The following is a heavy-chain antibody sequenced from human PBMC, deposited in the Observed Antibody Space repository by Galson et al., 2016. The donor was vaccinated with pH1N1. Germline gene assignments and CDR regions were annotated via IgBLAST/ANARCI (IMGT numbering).Heavy chain of an antibody. CDR1: GFTFSSYE. Sequence: SLRLSCAASGFTFSSYEMNWVRQAPGKGLEWVSYISSSGSTIYYADSVKGRFTISRDNAKNSLDLQMNSLRAEDTAVYYCARNSIFGVVIKMYGMDVWGRGTTVTVTS. CDR3: ARNSIFGVVIKMYGMDV. CDR2: ISSSGSTI. V-gene: IGHV3-48*03. D-gene: IGHD3-3*01. J-gene: IGHJ6*02.